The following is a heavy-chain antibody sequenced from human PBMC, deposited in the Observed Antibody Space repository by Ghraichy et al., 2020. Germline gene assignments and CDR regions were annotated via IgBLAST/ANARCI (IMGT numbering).Heavy chain of an antibody. V-gene: IGHV4-59*01. J-gene: IGHJ2*01. D-gene: IGHD2-2*01. CDR1: GGSIRGSYY. Sequence: SETLSLTCDVSGGSIRGSYYWSWLRQPPGKGLEWIGYIHHSGITHYSPSFQSRVTFSLDTSKNQFSLNLTSVTAADTAVHYCARGLNLGYCSTSTCPFWSFDVLGPGTLVTVSS. CDR2: IHHSGIT. CDR3: ARGLNLGYCSTSTCPFWSFDV.